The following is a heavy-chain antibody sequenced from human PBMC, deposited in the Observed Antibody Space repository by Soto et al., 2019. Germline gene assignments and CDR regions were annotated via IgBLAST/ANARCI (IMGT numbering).Heavy chain of an antibody. CDR3: ARPSSYGSYYYFDL. V-gene: IGHV1-18*04. D-gene: IGHD1-26*01. CDR1: GDTFTRHG. Sequence: ASVKVSCKASGDTFTRHGLTWVRQAPGRGPEWMGWITVGSGNTRYAQKFQGRVSMTTDTSTSTAYMELWSLRSDDTAVYYCARPSSYGSYYYFDLWGQ. CDR2: ITVGSGNT. J-gene: IGHJ4*01.